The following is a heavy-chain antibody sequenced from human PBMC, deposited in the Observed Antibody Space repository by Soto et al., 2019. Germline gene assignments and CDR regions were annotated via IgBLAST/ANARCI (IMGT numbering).Heavy chain of an antibody. CDR2: IIPILGIA. V-gene: IGHV1-69*02. CDR1: GGTFSIYA. D-gene: IGHD1-26*01. Sequence: QVQLVQSGAEVKKPGSSVKVSSKASGGTFSIYAITWVRQAPGQGLEWLGTIIPILGIATYAQEFQDTVPMTADKSTSTAYMELSSLRSEDTAVYYCARWESREDYYYMDVWGKGTTVTGSS. J-gene: IGHJ6*03. CDR3: ARWESREDYYYMDV.